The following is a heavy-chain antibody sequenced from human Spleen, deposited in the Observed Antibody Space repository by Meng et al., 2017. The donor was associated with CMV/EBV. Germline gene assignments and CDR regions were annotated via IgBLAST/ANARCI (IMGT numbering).Heavy chain of an antibody. D-gene: IGHD2-2*01. V-gene: IGHV4-34*01. CDR2: INHSRNT. J-gene: IGHJ3*01. CDR3: ARGQFSTSSFL. CDR1: GGSVSGYY. Sequence: GSLRLSCALHGGSVSGYYWTWIRQPPGKGLEWIGEINHSRNTNANPSLKSRVTISSDTSKNQISLTLNSVTAADTAVYYCARGQFSTSSFLWGQGTMVTVSS.